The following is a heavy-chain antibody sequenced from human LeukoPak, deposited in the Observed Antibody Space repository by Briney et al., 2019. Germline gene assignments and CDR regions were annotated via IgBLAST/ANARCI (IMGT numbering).Heavy chain of an antibody. V-gene: IGHV3-30-3*01. CDR2: ISYDGSNK. Sequence: GGSLRLSCAASGFTFSSYAMHWVRQAPGKGLEWVAVISYDGSNKYYADSVKGRFTISRDNSKNTLYLQMNSLRAEDTAVYYCARAPGYDSNGYFDYWGQGTLVTVSS. CDR1: GFTFSSYA. D-gene: IGHD3-22*01. J-gene: IGHJ4*02. CDR3: ARAPGYDSNGYFDY.